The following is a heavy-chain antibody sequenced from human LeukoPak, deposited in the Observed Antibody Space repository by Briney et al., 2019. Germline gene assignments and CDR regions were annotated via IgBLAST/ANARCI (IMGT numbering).Heavy chain of an antibody. Sequence: SETLSLTCTVSGGSISSGDYYWSWIRQPPGKGLEWIGYIYYSGSTYYNLSLKSRVTISVDTSKNQFSLKLSSVTAADTAVYYCARVRGGVFDYWGQGTLVTVSS. CDR3: ARVRGGVFDY. V-gene: IGHV4-30-4*01. J-gene: IGHJ4*02. CDR1: GGSISSGDYY. D-gene: IGHD3-16*01. CDR2: IYYSGST.